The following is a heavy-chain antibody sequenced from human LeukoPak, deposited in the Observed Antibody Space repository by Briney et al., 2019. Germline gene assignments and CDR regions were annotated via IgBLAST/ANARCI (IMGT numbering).Heavy chain of an antibody. V-gene: IGHV4-61*08. CDR3: ARVGATNSRFDY. Sequence: SETLSLTCTVSGGSTSSGDYYWSWIRQPPGKGLEWIGYIYYSGSTRYNPSLKSRVTISIDTSKTQFSLKLSSVTPTDTAVYYCARVGATNSRFDYWGQGTLVTVSS. D-gene: IGHD1-26*01. CDR2: IYYSGST. J-gene: IGHJ4*02. CDR1: GGSTSSGDYY.